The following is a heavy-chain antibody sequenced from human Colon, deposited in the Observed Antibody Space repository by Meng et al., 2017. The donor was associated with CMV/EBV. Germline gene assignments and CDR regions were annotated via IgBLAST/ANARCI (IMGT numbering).Heavy chain of an antibody. CDR2: ISSSGSTI. CDR3: ARGASASYRTPPGY. CDR1: GFTFSSYE. Sequence: GESLKISCAASGFTFSSYEMNWVRQAPGKGLEWVSYISSSGSTIYYADSVKGRFTISRDNAKNSLYLQMNSLSAEDTAVYYCARGASASYRTPPGYWGQGTLVTVSS. D-gene: IGHD1-26*01. J-gene: IGHJ4*02. V-gene: IGHV3-48*03.